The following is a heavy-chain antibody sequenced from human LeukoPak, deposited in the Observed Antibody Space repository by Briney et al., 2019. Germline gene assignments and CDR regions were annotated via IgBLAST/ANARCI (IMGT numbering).Heavy chain of an antibody. Sequence: SETLSLTCAVYGGSFSGYYWSWIRQPPGKGLEWIGEINHSGSTNYNPSLKSRVTISVDTSKNQFSLKLRSVTAADTAVYYCAKGARALIAAAGTNNGFDPWGQGTLVTVSS. D-gene: IGHD6-13*01. CDR1: GGSFSGYY. V-gene: IGHV4-34*01. CDR2: INHSGST. J-gene: IGHJ5*02. CDR3: AKGARALIAAAGTNNGFDP.